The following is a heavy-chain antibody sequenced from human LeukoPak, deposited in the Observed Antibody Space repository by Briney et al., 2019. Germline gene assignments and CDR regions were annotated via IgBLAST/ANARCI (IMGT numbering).Heavy chain of an antibody. CDR1: GFPFSRYW. D-gene: IGHD1-1*01. Sequence: PGGSLRLSCAASGFPFSRYWMSWVRQAPGKGLEWVANIKQDGSDKYYVDSVKGRFTISRDNAKNSLYLQVNSLRADDTAVYYCARLTGTTGFDYWGQGTLVTVSS. J-gene: IGHJ4*02. CDR2: IKQDGSDK. CDR3: ARLTGTTGFDY. V-gene: IGHV3-7*01.